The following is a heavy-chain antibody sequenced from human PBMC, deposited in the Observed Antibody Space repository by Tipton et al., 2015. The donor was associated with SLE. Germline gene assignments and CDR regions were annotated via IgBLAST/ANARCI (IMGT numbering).Heavy chain of an antibody. V-gene: IGHV3-66*01. CDR2: IYSGGST. CDR3: ASSILGPNDALDI. D-gene: IGHD7-27*01. J-gene: IGHJ3*02. Sequence: SLRLSCAASGFTVSSNYMSWVRQAPGKGLEWVSVIYSGGSTYYADSVKGRFTISRDNSKNTLYLQMNSLRAGDTAVYYCASSILGPNDALDIWGQGTMVPVSS. CDR1: GFTVSSNY.